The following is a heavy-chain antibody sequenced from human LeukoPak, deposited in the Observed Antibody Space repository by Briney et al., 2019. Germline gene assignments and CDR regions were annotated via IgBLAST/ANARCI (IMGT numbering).Heavy chain of an antibody. V-gene: IGHV1-46*01. J-gene: IGHJ2*01. CDR3: AREIAVAGTGYWYFDL. Sequence: ASVTVSCKASGYTFTSYYMHWVRQAPGQGLEWMGIINPSGGSTSYAQKFQGRVTMTRDTSTSTVYMELSSLRSEDTAVYYCAREIAVAGTGYWYFDLWGRGTVVTVSS. D-gene: IGHD6-19*01. CDR1: GYTFTSYY. CDR2: INPSGGST.